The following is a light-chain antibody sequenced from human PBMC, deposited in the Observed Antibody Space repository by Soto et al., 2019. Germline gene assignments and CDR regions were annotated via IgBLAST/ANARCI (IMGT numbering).Light chain of an antibody. CDR1: QSVSDR. Sequence: IVMTQSPDTLSVSTGERATLSCRASQSVSDRVVWYQQKSGQAPSLLIYAASTRAAGVPARFSGSGSGTEFTLTISSLQSEDFAVYFCQQYDDWPETFGQGTKVDI. J-gene: IGKJ1*01. CDR3: QQYDDWPET. V-gene: IGKV3-15*01. CDR2: AAS.